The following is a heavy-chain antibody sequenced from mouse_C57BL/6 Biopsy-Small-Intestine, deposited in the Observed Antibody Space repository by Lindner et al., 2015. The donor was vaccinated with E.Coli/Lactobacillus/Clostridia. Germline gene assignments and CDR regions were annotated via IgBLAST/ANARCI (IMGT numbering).Heavy chain of an antibody. J-gene: IGHJ1*03. D-gene: IGHD2-5*01. CDR1: GISITTGNYR. V-gene: IGHV3-5*01. Sequence: VQLQESGPGLVKPSQTVFLTCTVTGISITTGNYRWSWIRQFPGNKLEWIGYIYYSGTITYNPSLTSRTTITRDTLKNQFFLEMNSLTAEDTATYYCARKAIYSNYWYFDVWGTGTTVTVSS. CDR3: ARKAIYSNYWYFDV. CDR2: IYYSGTI.